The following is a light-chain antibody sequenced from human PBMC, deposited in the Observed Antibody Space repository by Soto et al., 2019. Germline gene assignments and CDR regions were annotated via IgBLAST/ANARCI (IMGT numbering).Light chain of an antibody. J-gene: IGKJ4*01. V-gene: IGKV3-11*01. Sequence: ESVLTQSPATLSLSPGERATLSCRASPSVSNSLARSQHKPGQAPRLLIYDASNRATGVPTRFSGSGSGTGFTLTISSLEAEYFAVYYCQQSNQWPPVTCGGGTSVEIK. CDR2: DAS. CDR3: QQSNQWPPVT. CDR1: PSVSNS.